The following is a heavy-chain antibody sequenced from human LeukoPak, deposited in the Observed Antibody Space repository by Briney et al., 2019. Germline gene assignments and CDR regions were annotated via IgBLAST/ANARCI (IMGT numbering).Heavy chain of an antibody. D-gene: IGHD4-17*01. CDR1: GAFIDTTSYY. V-gene: IGHV4-39*01. Sequence: PSETLSLTCAVSGAFIDTTSYYCGWIRQPPGKGLEWIGSIYYSGDTHYNPSLKSRVTISADTSKNQFSLKLSSVTATDTAVYYCARHPRTYGDPGYFDYWGQGALVTVSS. J-gene: IGHJ4*02. CDR2: IYYSGDT. CDR3: ARHPRTYGDPGYFDY.